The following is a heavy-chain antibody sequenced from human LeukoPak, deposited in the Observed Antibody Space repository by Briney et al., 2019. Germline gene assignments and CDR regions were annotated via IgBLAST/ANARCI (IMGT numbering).Heavy chain of an antibody. CDR1: GFTVSSNS. V-gene: IGHV3-30*04. J-gene: IGHJ4*02. Sequence: GGSLRLSCTVSGFTVSSNSMSWVRQAPGKGLEWVAVISYDGSNKYYADSVKGRFTISRDNSKNTLYLQMNSLRAEDTAVYYCARDQGVVTPYYFDHWGQGTLVTVSS. D-gene: IGHD3-3*01. CDR3: ARDQGVVTPYYFDH. CDR2: ISYDGSNK.